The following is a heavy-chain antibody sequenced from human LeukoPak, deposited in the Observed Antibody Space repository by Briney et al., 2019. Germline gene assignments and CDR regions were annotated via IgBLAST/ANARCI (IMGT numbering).Heavy chain of an antibody. Sequence: ASVKVSCKASGYTFTSYGISWVRQAPGQGLEWMGIINPSGGSTSYAQKFQGRVTMTRDTSTSTVYMELSSLRSEDTAVYYCARDPQGSSSSPWGQGTLVTVSS. CDR3: ARDPQGSSSSP. D-gene: IGHD6-6*01. J-gene: IGHJ5*02. CDR2: INPSGGST. V-gene: IGHV1-46*01. CDR1: GYTFTSYG.